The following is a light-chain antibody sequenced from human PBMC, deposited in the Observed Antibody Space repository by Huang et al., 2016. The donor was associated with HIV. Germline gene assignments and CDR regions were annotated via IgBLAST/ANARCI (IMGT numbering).Light chain of an antibody. CDR2: GAS. J-gene: IGKJ4*01. Sequence: IVLTQTPASLSLSAGERATLSCRASQSVSHYLAWYQHKPGQPPRLLIYGASRRATDMPARCNGSGSGTDFTLTISSLEAEDSALYYCQESDTWPRLTLGGGTKVEIK. V-gene: IGKV3-11*01. CDR1: QSVSHY. CDR3: QESDTWPRLT.